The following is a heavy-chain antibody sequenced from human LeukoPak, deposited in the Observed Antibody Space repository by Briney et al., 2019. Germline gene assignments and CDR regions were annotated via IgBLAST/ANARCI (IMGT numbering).Heavy chain of an antibody. CDR2: IYYSGTT. Sequence: PSETLSLTCTVSGGSIKSGSYDWGWIRQPPGKGLEWIGNIYYSGTTYYNPSLKSRVTISVDTSKNQFSLKLSSVTAADTAVYYCARLLRSSGRYDFWSGSKPIDSWGQGTLVTVSS. V-gene: IGHV4-39*01. J-gene: IGHJ4*02. CDR3: ARLLRSSGRYDFWSGSKPIDS. CDR1: GGSIKSGSYD. D-gene: IGHD3/OR15-3a*01.